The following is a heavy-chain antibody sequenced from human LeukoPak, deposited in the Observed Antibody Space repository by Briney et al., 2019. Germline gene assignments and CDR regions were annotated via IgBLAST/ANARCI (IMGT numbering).Heavy chain of an antibody. D-gene: IGHD1-26*01. CDR3: AKGGWSLDV. J-gene: IGHJ2*01. V-gene: IGHV4-59*11. CDR1: GGSISSHY. Sequence: SSETLSLTCTVSGGSISSHYWGWIRQPPGKGLEWIGYIYYSGSTNYNASLQSRVTISVDTSKNQFSLKLSSVTAADTAVYYCAKGGWSLDVWGRGTLVTVSS. CDR2: IYYSGST.